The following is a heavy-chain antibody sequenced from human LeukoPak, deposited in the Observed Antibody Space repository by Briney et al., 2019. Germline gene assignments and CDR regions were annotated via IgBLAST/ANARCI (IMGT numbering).Heavy chain of an antibody. J-gene: IGHJ4*02. Sequence: GGSLRLSCAASGFILSSSEMNWVRQAPGKGLEWVSFIATDSTIYYADSVKGRFTLSRDNAKNSLYLQMNSLRAEDTALYYCARSFGQLSSSYFDYWGQGTLVTVSS. V-gene: IGHV3-48*03. CDR1: GFILSSSE. CDR2: IATDSTI. CDR3: ARSFGQLSSSYFDY. D-gene: IGHD3-10*01.